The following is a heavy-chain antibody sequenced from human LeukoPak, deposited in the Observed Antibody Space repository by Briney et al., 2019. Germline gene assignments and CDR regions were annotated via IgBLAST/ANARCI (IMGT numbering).Heavy chain of an antibody. D-gene: IGHD1-1*01. CDR2: IYYSGST. V-gene: IGHV4-39*07. CDR1: GGSISSSSYY. CDR3: AGSQVTGTMMGAFDI. J-gene: IGHJ3*02. Sequence: PSETLSLTCTVSGGSISSSSYYWGWIRQPPGKGLEWIGSIYYSGSTYYNPSLKSRVTISVDTSKNQFSLKLSSVTAADTAVYYCAGSQVTGTMMGAFDIWGQGTMVTVSS.